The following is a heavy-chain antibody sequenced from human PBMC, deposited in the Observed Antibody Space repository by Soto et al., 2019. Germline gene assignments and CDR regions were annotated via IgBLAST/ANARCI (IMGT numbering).Heavy chain of an antibody. J-gene: IGHJ6*02. CDR3: AREGRRSGYEQDWWGMDV. D-gene: IGHD5-12*01. CDR2: INPSGGST. CDR1: GYTFTSYY. Sequence: GASVKVSCKASGYTFTSYYMHWVRQAPGQGLEWMGIINPSGGSTSYAQKFQGRVTMTRDTSTSTVYMELSSLRSEDTAVYYCAREGRRSGYEQDWWGMDVWGQGTTVTVSS. V-gene: IGHV1-46*01.